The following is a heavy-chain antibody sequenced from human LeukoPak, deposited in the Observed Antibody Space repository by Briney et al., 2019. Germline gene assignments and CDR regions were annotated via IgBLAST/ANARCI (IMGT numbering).Heavy chain of an antibody. Sequence: GGSLRLSCAASRFTFSSYAMSWVRQAPGKGLEWVSAISGTGGSTYYADSVKGRFTISRDNSKNTLYLQMNSLRAEDTAVYYCAKQGSGWYVDYWGQGTLVTVSS. J-gene: IGHJ4*02. CDR2: ISGTGGST. CDR3: AKQGSGWYVDY. CDR1: RFTFSSYA. V-gene: IGHV3-23*01. D-gene: IGHD6-19*01.